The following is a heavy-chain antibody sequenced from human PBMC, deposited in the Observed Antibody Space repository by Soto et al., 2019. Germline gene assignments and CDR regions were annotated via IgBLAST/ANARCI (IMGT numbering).Heavy chain of an antibody. CDR1: GFTFSSYA. Sequence: EVQLLESGGGLVQPGGSLRLSCAASGFTFSSYATSWVRQAPGKGLEWVSAIGGSGDSTYYADSVKGRFTISRDNSKNTLYLQVNSLRAEDTAVYYCAKVLDASMVVNGYLYWGQGTLVTVSS. CDR3: AKVLDASMVVNGYLY. J-gene: IGHJ4*02. D-gene: IGHD5-18*01. CDR2: IGGSGDST. V-gene: IGHV3-23*01.